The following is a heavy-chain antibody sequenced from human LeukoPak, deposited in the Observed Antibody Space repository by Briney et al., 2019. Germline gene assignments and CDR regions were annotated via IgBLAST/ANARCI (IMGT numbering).Heavy chain of an antibody. CDR3: ARAFLAEYYFDY. J-gene: IGHJ4*02. V-gene: IGHV4-31*03. D-gene: IGHD1-14*01. CDR1: GGSISSGGYY. CDR2: IYYSGST. Sequence: SQTLSLTCTVSGGSISSGGYYWSWIRQHPGKGLEWIRYIYYSGSTYYNPSLKSRVTISVDTSKNQFSLKLSSVTAADTAVYYCARAFLAEYYFDYWGQGTLVTVSS.